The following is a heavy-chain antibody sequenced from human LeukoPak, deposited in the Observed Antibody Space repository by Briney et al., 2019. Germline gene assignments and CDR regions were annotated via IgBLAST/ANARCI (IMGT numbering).Heavy chain of an antibody. J-gene: IGHJ4*02. Sequence: GGSLRLSCAASGFTFSSCGMHWVRQAPGKGLEWVAFIRYDGCNKYYADSVKGRFTISRDNSKNTLYMEMKSERAEDTAVYYCARISLYYGSGSYYEYFDYWGQGTLVTVSS. CDR1: GFTFSSCG. CDR3: ARISLYYGSGSYYEYFDY. V-gene: IGHV3-30*02. D-gene: IGHD3-10*01. CDR2: IRYDGCNK.